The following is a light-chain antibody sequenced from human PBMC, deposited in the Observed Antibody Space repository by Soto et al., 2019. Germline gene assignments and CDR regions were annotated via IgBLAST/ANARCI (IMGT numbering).Light chain of an antibody. CDR2: EVN. Sequence: QSVRTQPPSAAWAPLQSVGISCAGTNCDVGGYNYVSWYQQHPGKATKLMIYEVNKRPSGVPDRFSGSKSGNTVSLTVSGLQAEDEADYYCSSYAGSSNVFGTGPKVNV. CDR1: NCDVGGYNY. J-gene: IGLJ1*01. CDR3: SSYAGSSNV. V-gene: IGLV2-8*01.